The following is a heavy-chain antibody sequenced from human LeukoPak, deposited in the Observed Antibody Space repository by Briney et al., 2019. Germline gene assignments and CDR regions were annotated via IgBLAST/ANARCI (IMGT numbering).Heavy chain of an antibody. D-gene: IGHD2-2*01. Sequence: SETLSLTCTVSGGSISSSSYYWGWIRQLPGKGLEWIGSIYYSGSTYYNPSLKSRVTISVDTSKNQFSLKLSSVTAADTAVYYCASTITDIVVVPAASLGYYYGMDVWGQGTTVTVSS. CDR1: GGSISSSSYY. V-gene: IGHV4-39*01. CDR2: IYYSGST. CDR3: ASTITDIVVVPAASLGYYYGMDV. J-gene: IGHJ6*02.